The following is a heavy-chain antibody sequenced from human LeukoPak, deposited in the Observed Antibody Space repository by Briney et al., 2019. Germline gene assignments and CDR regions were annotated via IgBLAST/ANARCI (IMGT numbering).Heavy chain of an antibody. J-gene: IGHJ1*01. V-gene: IGHV1-3*01. CDR2: INAGNGNT. Sequence: ASVKVSCKASGYTFTSYAMHWVRQAPGQRLEWMGWINAGNGNTKYSQRFQGRVTITRDTSASTAYMELSSLRSEDTAVYYCESVPCSSNSCPARFFQPWGQGTLVTVSS. D-gene: IGHD2-2*01. CDR3: ESVPCSSNSCPARFFQP. CDR1: GYTFTSYA.